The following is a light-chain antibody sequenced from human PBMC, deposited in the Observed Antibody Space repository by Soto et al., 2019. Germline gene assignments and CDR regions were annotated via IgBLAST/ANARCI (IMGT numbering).Light chain of an antibody. Sequence: EIVMTQSPATLSVSQGERATLSCRASQSVSSNLAWYQQKPGQAPRLLIYGASTRATGIPARLSGSGSGTDLTLTISSLQSEALAVYYCQQYNNWPRTFGQGTKVEIK. J-gene: IGKJ1*01. V-gene: IGKV3-15*01. CDR1: QSVSSN. CDR3: QQYNNWPRT. CDR2: GAS.